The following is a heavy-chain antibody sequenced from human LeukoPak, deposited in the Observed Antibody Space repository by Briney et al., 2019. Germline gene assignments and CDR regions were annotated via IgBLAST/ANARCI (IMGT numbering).Heavy chain of an antibody. CDR3: AKAIAAAAYDAFDI. CDR1: GFTFSGCG. V-gene: IGHV3-30*18. D-gene: IGHD6-13*01. J-gene: IGHJ3*02. CDR2: ISYDGSNK. Sequence: GGSLRLSCAASGFTFSGCGMHWVRQAPGKGLEWVAVISYDGSNKYYTDSVKGRFTISRDNSKNTLYLQMNSLRAEDTAVYYCAKAIAAAAYDAFDIWGQGTMVTVSS.